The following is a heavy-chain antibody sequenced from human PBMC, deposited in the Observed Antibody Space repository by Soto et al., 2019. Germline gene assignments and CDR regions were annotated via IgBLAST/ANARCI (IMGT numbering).Heavy chain of an antibody. J-gene: IGHJ6*03. CDR2: ISGSGSTL. Sequence: QVQLVESGGGLVKPGGSLRLSCAASGFTFSDYYMNWIRQAPGKGLEWVSYISGSGSTLYYADSVEGRFTISRDNAKNSLYLQMNSLRAEDTAVYYCARDPCGDPFLGMDVWGKGTTVTVSS. CDR3: ARDPCGDPFLGMDV. D-gene: IGHD2-21*02. CDR1: GFTFSDYY. V-gene: IGHV3-11*01.